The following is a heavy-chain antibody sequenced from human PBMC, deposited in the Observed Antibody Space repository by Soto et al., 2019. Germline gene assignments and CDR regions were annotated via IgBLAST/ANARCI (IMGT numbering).Heavy chain of an antibody. D-gene: IGHD3-16*01. CDR1: GGSMNPCY. Sequence: QVQLEESGPGLVKPSDTLSLTCTVSGGSMNPCYWTWLRQPPGKGLEWIGYIFYNGSTNSNPSLNSRVTMSVDTPKDQVSLKLSSGTAADTAVYYCAGSWGYESYDYWGQGALVTVSS. CDR2: IFYNGST. CDR3: AGSWGYESYDY. J-gene: IGHJ4*02. V-gene: IGHV4-59*07.